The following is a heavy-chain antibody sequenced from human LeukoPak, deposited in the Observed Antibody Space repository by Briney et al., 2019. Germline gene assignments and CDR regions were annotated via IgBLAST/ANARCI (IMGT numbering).Heavy chain of an antibody. CDR1: GFAFSSYA. J-gene: IGHJ4*02. V-gene: IGHV3-23*01. Sequence: SGGSLRLSCAASGFAFSSYAMSWVRQAPGKGLEWVSVISGSGDTTYYADSVKGRFTISRDNSKNTLYLRMNSLRAEDTAVYYCAKEPAHCGRDCRSLSDYWGQGTLVTVSS. D-gene: IGHD2-21*02. CDR2: ISGSGDTT. CDR3: AKEPAHCGRDCRSLSDY.